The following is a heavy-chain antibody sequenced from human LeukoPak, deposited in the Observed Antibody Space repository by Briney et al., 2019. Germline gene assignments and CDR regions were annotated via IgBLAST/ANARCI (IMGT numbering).Heavy chain of an antibody. V-gene: IGHV4-30-2*01. J-gene: IGHJ3*02. D-gene: IGHD4-17*01. CDR3: ARGDDYGDYHAFDI. CDR1: GGSISSGGYS. CDR2: IYHSGST. Sequence: SETLSLTCAVSGGSISSGGYSWSWIRQPPGKGLEWLGYIYHSGSTYYNPSLKSRVTISVDRSKNQFSLKLSSVTAADTAVYYCARGDDYGDYHAFDIWGQGTMVTVSS.